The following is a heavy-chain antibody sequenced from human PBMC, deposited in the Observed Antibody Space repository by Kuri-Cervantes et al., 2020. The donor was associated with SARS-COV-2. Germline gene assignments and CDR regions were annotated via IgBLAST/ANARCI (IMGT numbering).Heavy chain of an antibody. J-gene: IGHJ6*02. D-gene: IGHD6-6*01. Sequence: ASVKVSCKASGYTFTSYGISWVRQAPGQGLEWMGWISAYNGNTNYAQKLQGRVIMTTDTSTSTAYMELRSLRSDDTAVYYCARGSSSSSNYYYYGMDVWGQGTTVTVSS. V-gene: IGHV1-18*04. CDR2: ISAYNGNT. CDR1: GYTFTSYG. CDR3: ARGSSSSSNYYYYGMDV.